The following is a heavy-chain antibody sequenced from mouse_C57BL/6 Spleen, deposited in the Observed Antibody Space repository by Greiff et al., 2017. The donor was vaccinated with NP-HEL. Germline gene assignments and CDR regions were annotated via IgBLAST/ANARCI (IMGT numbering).Heavy chain of an antibody. CDR2: IDPSDSET. Sequence: QVQLQQPGAELVRPGSSVKLSCKASGYTFTRYWMHWVKQRPIQGLEWIGNIDPSDSETHYNQKFKDKATLTVDKSSSTAYMQLSSLTSEDSAVYYCARIHGSSWGYFDVWGTGTTVTVSS. CDR1: GYTFTRYW. V-gene: IGHV1-52*01. J-gene: IGHJ1*03. D-gene: IGHD1-1*01. CDR3: ARIHGSSWGYFDV.